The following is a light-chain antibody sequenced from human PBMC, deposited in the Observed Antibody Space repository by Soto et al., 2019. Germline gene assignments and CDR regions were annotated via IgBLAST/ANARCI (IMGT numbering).Light chain of an antibody. CDR3: QQYGGSTPFT. V-gene: IGKV3-20*01. Sequence: DIVLTQSPGTLSLSPGERATLSCRASQSVSSDYLAWYQQKPGHAPRLLIYGASSMATGIPDRFSGSGSGTEFTLIISRLEPADFAVYFCQQYGGSTPFTFGQGTRLESK. CDR2: GAS. CDR1: QSVSSDY. J-gene: IGKJ5*01.